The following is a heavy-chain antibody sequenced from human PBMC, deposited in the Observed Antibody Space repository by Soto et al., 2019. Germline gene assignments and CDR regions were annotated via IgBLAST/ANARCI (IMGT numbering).Heavy chain of an antibody. CDR1: GGTFSSYA. CDR3: ARGGRPGNDIVVVPAAITLAHYYYGMDV. Sequence: SVKVSCKASGGTFSSYAISWVRQAPGQGLEWMGGIIPIFGTANYAQKFQGRVTITADESTSTAYMELSSLRSEDTAVYYCARGGRPGNDIVVVPAAITLAHYYYGMDVWGQGTTVTVYS. V-gene: IGHV1-69*13. D-gene: IGHD2-2*02. CDR2: IIPIFGTA. J-gene: IGHJ6*02.